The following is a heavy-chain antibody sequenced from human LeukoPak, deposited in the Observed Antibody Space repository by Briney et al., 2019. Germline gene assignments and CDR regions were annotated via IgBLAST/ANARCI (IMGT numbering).Heavy chain of an antibody. V-gene: IGHV4-59*01. J-gene: IGHJ1*01. CDR3: ARGGWYPESFQH. D-gene: IGHD6-19*01. CDR2: IYYSGST. CDR1: GGSISSYY. Sequence: SQTLSLTCTVSGGSISSYYWNWIRQPPGKGLEWIGYIYYSGSTNYNPSLKSRVTISVDTSKNQFSLKLSSVTAADTAVYYCARGGWYPESFQHWGQGALVTVSS.